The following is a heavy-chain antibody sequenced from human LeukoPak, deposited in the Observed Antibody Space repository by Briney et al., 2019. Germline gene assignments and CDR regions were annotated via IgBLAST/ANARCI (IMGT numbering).Heavy chain of an antibody. J-gene: IGHJ3*02. CDR1: GFAVSSNY. D-gene: IGHD6-19*01. CDR2: IYSGGTT. CDR3: AGPTSGQSFDI. V-gene: IGHV3-53*01. Sequence: GSLRLSCAASGFAVSSNYMNWFRQAPGKGLEWVSIIYSGGTTYYADSVKGRFTISRDDSKNTLYLQMNSLRVEDTAVYYCAGPTSGQSFDIWGQGTMVTVSS.